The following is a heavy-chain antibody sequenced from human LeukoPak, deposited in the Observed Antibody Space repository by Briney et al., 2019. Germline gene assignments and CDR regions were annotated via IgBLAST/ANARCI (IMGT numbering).Heavy chain of an antibody. J-gene: IGHJ4*02. Sequence: PGRSLRLSCAASGFTFSSYGMHWVRQAPGKGLEWVAVIWYDGSNKHYADSVKGRFTISRDNSKNTLYMQMNTLRAEDTAVYYCAISSTVTTLFYYWGQGTLVTVSS. CDR3: AISSTVTTLFYY. V-gene: IGHV3-33*01. CDR1: GFTFSSYG. D-gene: IGHD4-17*01. CDR2: IWYDGSNK.